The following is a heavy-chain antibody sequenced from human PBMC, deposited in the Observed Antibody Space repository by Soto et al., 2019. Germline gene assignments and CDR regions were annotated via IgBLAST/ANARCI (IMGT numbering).Heavy chain of an antibody. D-gene: IGHD6-6*01. CDR2: IYYSGST. V-gene: IGHV4-30-4*01. CDR1: GGSISSGDYY. CDR3: ARSSSSELVDY. Sequence: SETLSLTCTVSGGSISSGDYYWSRIRQPPGKGLEWIGYIYYSGSTYYNPSLKSRVTISVDTSKNQFSLKLSSVTAADTAVYYCARSSSSELVDYWGQGTLVTVSS. J-gene: IGHJ4*02.